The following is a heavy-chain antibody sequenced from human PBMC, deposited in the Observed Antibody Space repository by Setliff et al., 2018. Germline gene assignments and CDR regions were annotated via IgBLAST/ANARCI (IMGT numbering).Heavy chain of an antibody. V-gene: IGHV4-31*03. CDR2: IYYSGST. J-gene: IGHJ4*02. Sequence: SETLSLTCTVSGGSISSGGYYWSWIRQHPGKGLEWIGYIYYSGSTYYNPSLRSRVTMSVDTAKNRFSLNLTSVTAADTAVYYCATSGFCSAGSCYSFDDWGQGALVTVSS. CDR3: ATSGFCSAGSCYSFDD. CDR1: GGSISSGGYY. D-gene: IGHD6-19*01.